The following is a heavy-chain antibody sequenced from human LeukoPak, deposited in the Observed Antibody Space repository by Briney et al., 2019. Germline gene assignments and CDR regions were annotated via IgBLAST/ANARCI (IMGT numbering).Heavy chain of an antibody. V-gene: IGHV3-11*06. D-gene: IGHD1-1*01. CDR2: ISSGTINHS. Sequence: GGALRLSCKASGFIFGDYYMNWIRQAPGKGLECLSYISSGTINHSNYADSVRGRFTISRDNARNSLYLQMNSLRGEDTAVYYCARTQLDLDGFDIWGQGTTVTVSS. CDR1: GFIFGDYY. J-gene: IGHJ3*02. CDR3: ARTQLDLDGFDI.